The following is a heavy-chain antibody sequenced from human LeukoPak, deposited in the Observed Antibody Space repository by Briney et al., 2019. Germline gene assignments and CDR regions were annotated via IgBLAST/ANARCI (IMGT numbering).Heavy chain of an antibody. J-gene: IGHJ4*02. D-gene: IGHD3-10*01. CDR2: ISGSGGST. V-gene: IGHV3-23*01. CDR3: AKSSMVRGVINNY. Sequence: GGSLRLSCAASGFTFSSYAMSWVRQAPGKGLEWVSAISGSGGSTYYADSVKGQFTISRDNSKNTLYLQMNSLRAEDTAVYYCAKSSMVRGVINNYWGQGTLVTVSS. CDR1: GFTFSSYA.